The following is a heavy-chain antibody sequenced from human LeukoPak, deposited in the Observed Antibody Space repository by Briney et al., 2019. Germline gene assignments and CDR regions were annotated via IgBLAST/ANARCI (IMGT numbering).Heavy chain of an antibody. V-gene: IGHV3-53*01. CDR3: ARGGDTLGSTRTAFDI. J-gene: IGHJ3*02. D-gene: IGHD5-18*01. CDR2: TSSSGTT. CDR1: GFTVSSNY. Sequence: GGSLRLSCAASGFTVSSNYMSWVRQAPGKGLEWVSVTSSSGTTYYADSVKGRFTISRDNSKNTLYLQMNSLRAEDTAAYYCARGGDTLGSTRTAFDIWGQGTMVTVSS.